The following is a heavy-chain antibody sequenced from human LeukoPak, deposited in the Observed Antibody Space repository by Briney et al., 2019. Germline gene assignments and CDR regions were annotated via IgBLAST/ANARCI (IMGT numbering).Heavy chain of an antibody. V-gene: IGHV3-23*01. CDR2: ISGSGGST. CDR3: AKASFGYSGYDPLDFDY. J-gene: IGHJ4*02. CDR1: GFTFSSYA. Sequence: PGGSLRLSCAASGFTFSSYAMSWVRQAPGKGLEWVSDISGSGGSTYYADSVKGRFTICRDNSKNTLYLQMNSLRAEDTAVYYCAKASFGYSGYDPLDFDYWGQGTLITVSS. D-gene: IGHD5-12*01.